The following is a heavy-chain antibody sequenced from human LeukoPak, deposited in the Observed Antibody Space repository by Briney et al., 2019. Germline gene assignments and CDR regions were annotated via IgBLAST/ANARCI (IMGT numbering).Heavy chain of an antibody. CDR3: ARSDNPYTAAGARIADY. Sequence: ASVKVSCKASGYTFTSYGISWVRQAPGQGLEWMGWISAYNGNTNYAQKLQGRVTMTTDTSTSTAYMELRSLRSDDTAVYYCARSDNPYTAAGARIADYRGQGTLVTVSS. CDR2: ISAYNGNT. CDR1: GYTFTSYG. D-gene: IGHD6-13*01. J-gene: IGHJ4*02. V-gene: IGHV1-18*01.